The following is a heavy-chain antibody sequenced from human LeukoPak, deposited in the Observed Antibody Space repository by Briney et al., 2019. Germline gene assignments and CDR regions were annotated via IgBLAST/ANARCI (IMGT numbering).Heavy chain of an antibody. CDR1: GYSISSGYY. Sequence: SETLSLTCTVSGYSISSGYYWGWIRQPPGKGLEWVGSIHHSGTTYYNPSLKSRVTISLATSKNQFSLKLSSVTAADTAVYYCARDSYGSGSYNYWGQGTLVTVSS. CDR3: ARDSYGSGSYNY. V-gene: IGHV4-38-2*02. CDR2: IHHSGTT. D-gene: IGHD3-10*01. J-gene: IGHJ4*02.